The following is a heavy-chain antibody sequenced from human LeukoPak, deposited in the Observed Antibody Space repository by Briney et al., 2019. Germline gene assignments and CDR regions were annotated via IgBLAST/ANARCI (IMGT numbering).Heavy chain of an antibody. J-gene: IGHJ4*02. D-gene: IGHD3-22*01. CDR3: ARTQPTFDSKGQIFDY. CDR2: ISSSGSTI. V-gene: IGHV3-48*03. Sequence: GGSPRLSCAASGFTFSVYEMNWVRQAPGKGLEWVSYISSSGSTIYNADSVKGRFTISRDNAKNSLYLQMNSLRAEDTAVYYCARTQPTFDSKGQIFDYWGQGTLLTVSS. CDR1: GFTFSVYE.